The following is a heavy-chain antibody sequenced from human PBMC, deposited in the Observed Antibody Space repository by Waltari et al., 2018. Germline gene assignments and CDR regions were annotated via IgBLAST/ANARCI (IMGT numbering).Heavy chain of an antibody. Sequence: EVQLVESGGGLIQPGGSLRLSCAASGFTVSSNYMSWVRQAPGKGREWVSVIYSGGSTYYADSVKGRFTISRDNSKNTLYLQMNSLRAEDTAVYYCAREGKLAATTPYYYYYGMDVWGQGTTVTVSS. CDR1: GFTVSSNY. J-gene: IGHJ6*02. D-gene: IGHD2-15*01. CDR3: AREGKLAATTPYYYYYGMDV. V-gene: IGHV3-53*01. CDR2: IYSGGST.